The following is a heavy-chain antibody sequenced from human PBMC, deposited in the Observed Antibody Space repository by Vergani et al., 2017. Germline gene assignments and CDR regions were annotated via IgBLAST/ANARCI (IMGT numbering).Heavy chain of an antibody. CDR3: TTAWGLYYLHGEYFQY. Sequence: VQLVESGGGLVQPGGSRRLSCAGAGFTFDTYTMAYVRQAPGKGLEWVATISSGGGDIFYADSVKGRFTISRDNSKNALFLQMNSLKDEDTAVYYCTTAWGLYYLHGEYFQYWGRGTLVSVSS. CDR2: ISSGGGDI. J-gene: IGHJ1*01. CDR1: GFTFDTYT. V-gene: IGHV3-23*04. D-gene: IGHD3-10*01.